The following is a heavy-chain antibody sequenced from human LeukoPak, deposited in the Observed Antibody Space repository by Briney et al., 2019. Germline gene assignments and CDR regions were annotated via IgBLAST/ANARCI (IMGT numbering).Heavy chain of an antibody. CDR3: ARVKYSSGSTSSWFDP. Sequence: SETLSLTCTVSGRSLSNYHWLWFRQPPGTGLDWIGYIEYSGGTTYNSSLKSRVTISVDTSKNQFSLKLNSVTAADTAVYYCARVKYSSGSTSSWFDPWGQGTPVAVSS. J-gene: IGHJ5*02. V-gene: IGHV4-59*08. CDR2: IEYSGGT. CDR1: GRSLSNYH. D-gene: IGHD3-10*01.